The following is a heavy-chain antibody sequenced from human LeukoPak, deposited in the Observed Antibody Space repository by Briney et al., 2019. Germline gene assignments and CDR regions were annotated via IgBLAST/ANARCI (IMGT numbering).Heavy chain of an antibody. Sequence: GESLKISCKGSAYSFTSYWIGWVRQLPGKGLEWMGIIYPGDSDTRYSPSFQGQVTISADKSISTAYLQWSSLKASDTAMYNCARLIDTSYFDYWGQGTLVTVSS. D-gene: IGHD3-16*02. CDR3: ARLIDTSYFDY. V-gene: IGHV5-51*01. CDR2: IYPGDSDT. J-gene: IGHJ4*02. CDR1: AYSFTSYW.